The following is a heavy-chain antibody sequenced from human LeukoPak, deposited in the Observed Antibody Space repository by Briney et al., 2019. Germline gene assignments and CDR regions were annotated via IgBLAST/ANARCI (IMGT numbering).Heavy chain of an antibody. CDR2: INPDGSTT. J-gene: IGHJ4*02. Sequence: GGSLRLSCAASGFTLRSSWMHWVRHAPGKGLAWVSRINPDGSTTTYADSVEGRFTISRDNAKSTLYLQMDSLRAEDTAVYYCARAMISESDYWGQGTLVTVSS. CDR3: ARAMISESDY. D-gene: IGHD3-22*01. V-gene: IGHV3-74*01. CDR1: GFTLRSSW.